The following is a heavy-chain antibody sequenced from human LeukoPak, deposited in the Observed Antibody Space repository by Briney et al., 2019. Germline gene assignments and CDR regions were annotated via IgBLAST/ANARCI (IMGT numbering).Heavy chain of an antibody. D-gene: IGHD6-13*01. CDR2: IDTAGDT. CDR3: ARGPRAYKYYSSWYFDY. V-gene: IGHV3-13*01. J-gene: IGHJ4*02. Sequence: PGGSLRLSCAVSGFTYSSYDMHWVRQVTGRGLEWVSGIDTAGDTYYAGSVKGRFNISRENAKNSLYLQMNSLRGGDTAVYYCARGPRAYKYYSSWYFDYWGQGTLVTVSS. CDR1: GFTYSSYD.